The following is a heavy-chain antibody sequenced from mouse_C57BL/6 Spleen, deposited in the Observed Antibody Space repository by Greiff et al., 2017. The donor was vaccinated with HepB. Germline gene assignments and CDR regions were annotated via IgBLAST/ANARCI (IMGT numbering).Heavy chain of an antibody. D-gene: IGHD1-2*01. CDR3: ARDGQFAY. Sequence: VQLQQSGAELVKPGASVKLSCKASGYTFTSYWMHWVKQRPGRALEWIGRIDPNSGGTKYNEKFKSKATLTVDKPSSTAYMQLSSLTSEDSAVYYCARDGQFAYWGQGTLVTVSA. CDR2: IDPNSGGT. V-gene: IGHV1-72*01. J-gene: IGHJ3*01. CDR1: GYTFTSYW.